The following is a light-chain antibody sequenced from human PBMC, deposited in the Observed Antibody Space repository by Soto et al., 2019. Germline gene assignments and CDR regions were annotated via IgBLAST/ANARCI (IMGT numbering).Light chain of an antibody. CDR2: AAS. J-gene: IGKJ3*01. CDR1: QSVSGW. Sequence: DIQMTQSPSPLSASVGDTVTVTCRASQSVSGWLAWYQQKPGKAPKRLIYAASSLQSGVPSRFSGSGSGTDFTLTISSLQPEDFATYYCQQLNSYPHSAFGPGTKVDIK. CDR3: QQLNSYPHSA. V-gene: IGKV1-5*01.